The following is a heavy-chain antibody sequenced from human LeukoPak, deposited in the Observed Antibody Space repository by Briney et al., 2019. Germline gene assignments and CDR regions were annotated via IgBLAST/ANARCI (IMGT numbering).Heavy chain of an antibody. V-gene: IGHV3-30*02. CDR2: IRYDGSNK. Sequence: PGGSLRLSCAASGFTFSSYGMHWVRQAPGKGLEWVAFIRYDGSNKYYADSVKGRFTISRDNSKNTLYLQTNSLRAEDTAVYYCARGDFGVTPLFGWFDPWGQGTLVTVSS. CDR3: ARGDFGVTPLFGWFDP. D-gene: IGHD4-23*01. J-gene: IGHJ5*02. CDR1: GFTFSSYG.